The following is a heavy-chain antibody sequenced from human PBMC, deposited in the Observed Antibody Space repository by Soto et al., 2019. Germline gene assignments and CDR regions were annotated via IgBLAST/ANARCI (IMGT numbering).Heavy chain of an antibody. CDR2: IYSSGLT. CDR1: ADSFGTFY. D-gene: IGHD5-18*01. CDR3: ARWSDGYTFFFAS. Sequence: SETLSLTCTVSADSFGTFYWSWIRQSPGRGLEWIGYIYSSGLTKYNPSFESRVTMSVDTSKKQISLNLNSVTAADTAVYYCARWSDGYTFFFASWGQGTLVTVSS. J-gene: IGHJ4*02. V-gene: IGHV4-59*01.